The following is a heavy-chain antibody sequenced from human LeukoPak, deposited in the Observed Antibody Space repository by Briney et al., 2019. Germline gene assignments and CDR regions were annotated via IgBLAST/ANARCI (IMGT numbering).Heavy chain of an antibody. CDR1: GYTFTGYY. D-gene: IGHD5-18*01. Sequence: ASVKVSCKASGYTFTGYYMHWVRQAPGEGLEWMGCINPNSGGTNYAQKFQGRVTMTRDTSISTAYMGLNRLRSGETAVYYCARGGGFSYGDRYYYYYMDVWGKGTTVTISS. V-gene: IGHV1-2*02. J-gene: IGHJ6*03. CDR3: ARGGGFSYGDRYYYYYMDV. CDR2: INPNSGGT.